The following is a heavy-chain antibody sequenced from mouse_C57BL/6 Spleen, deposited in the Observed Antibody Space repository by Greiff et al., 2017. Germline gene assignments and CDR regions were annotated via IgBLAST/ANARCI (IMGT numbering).Heavy chain of an antibody. CDR2: IDPEDGDT. J-gene: IGHJ3*01. D-gene: IGHD3-2*02. Sequence: EVQLQQSGAELVRPGASVKLSCTASGFNIKDYYMHWVKQRPEQGLEWIGRIDPEDGDTEYAPKFQGKAHMTADTSSNTAYLQLSSLTSEDTAVYYCTLDSSGYVEAYWGQGTLVTVSA. V-gene: IGHV14-1*01. CDR1: GFNIKDYY. CDR3: TLDSSGYVEAY.